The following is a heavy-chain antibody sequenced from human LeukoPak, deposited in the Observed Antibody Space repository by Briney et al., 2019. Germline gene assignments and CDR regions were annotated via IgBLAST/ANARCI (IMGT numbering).Heavy chain of an antibody. V-gene: IGHV4-34*01. CDR1: GGSFSGYY. CDR3: ARRVLLWFGDFDY. D-gene: IGHD3-10*01. CDR2: INHSGST. J-gene: IGHJ4*02. Sequence: SETLSLTCAVHGGSFSGYYWSWIRQPPGKRLEWIGEINHSGSTNYNPSLKSRVTISVDTSKNQFSLKLSSVTAADTAVYYCARRVLLWFGDFDYWGQGTLVTVSS.